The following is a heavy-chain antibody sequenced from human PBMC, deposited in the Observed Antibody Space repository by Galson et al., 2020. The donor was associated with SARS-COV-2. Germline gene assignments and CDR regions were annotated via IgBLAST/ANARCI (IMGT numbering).Heavy chain of an antibody. CDR1: GFTFTSYV. CDR2: ISYDGGNI. V-gene: IGHV3-30-3*01. Sequence: TGGSLRLSCTASGFTFTSYVMHWVRQAPGKGLEWVAVISYDGGNIDYAGSVKGRFTISRDSSKNTLYLQMNSLRAEDTAVYYCARGAYYYDSSGYFYPRDYWGQGTLVAVSS. D-gene: IGHD3-22*01. CDR3: ARGAYYYDSSGYFYPRDY. J-gene: IGHJ4*02.